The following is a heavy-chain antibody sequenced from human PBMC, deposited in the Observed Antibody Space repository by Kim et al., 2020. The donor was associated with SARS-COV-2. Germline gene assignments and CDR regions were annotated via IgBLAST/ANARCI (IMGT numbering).Heavy chain of an antibody. D-gene: IGHD3-16*01. CDR1: GFTLSTYG. CDR2: TWYDGSNK. CDR3: ARGRGTYYYYLAV. V-gene: IGHV3-33*01. J-gene: IGHJ6*03. Sequence: GGSLRLSCVASGFTLSTYGMHWVRQAPGKGLEWVAVTWYDGSNKNYADSVKGRFTISRDNSKNTLYLQMNSLRAEDTAVYYCARGRGTYYYYLAVSGKGT.